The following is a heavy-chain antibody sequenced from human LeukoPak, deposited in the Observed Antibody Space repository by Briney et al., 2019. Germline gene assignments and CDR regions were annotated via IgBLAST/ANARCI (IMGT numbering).Heavy chain of an antibody. D-gene: IGHD2-2*02. CDR1: GYTFTSYY. J-gene: IGHJ6*03. Sequence: ASVKVSCKASGYTFTSYYMHWVRQAPGQGLEWMGIINPSGGSTSYAQKFQGRVTMTRDTSTSTVYMELSSLRSEDTAVYYCARDQGLVVPAAIDYYYMDVWGKGTTVTVSS. V-gene: IGHV1-46*01. CDR3: ARDQGLVVPAAIDYYYMDV. CDR2: INPSGGST.